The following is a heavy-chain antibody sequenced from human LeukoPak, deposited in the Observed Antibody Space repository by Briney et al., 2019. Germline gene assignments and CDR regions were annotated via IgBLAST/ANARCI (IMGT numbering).Heavy chain of an antibody. CDR3: ARAPSIVGATGWFDP. CDR1: WYTFTGDY. Sequence: ASVKVSCKGSWYTFTGDYMHWGGQAPGQRVVWRGWVNPNSGGTNYAQKFQGRVTMTRDTSISTAYMELSRLRSDDTAVYYCARAPSIVGATGWFDPWGQGTLVTVSS. V-gene: IGHV1-2*02. D-gene: IGHD1-26*01. J-gene: IGHJ5*02. CDR2: VNPNSGGT.